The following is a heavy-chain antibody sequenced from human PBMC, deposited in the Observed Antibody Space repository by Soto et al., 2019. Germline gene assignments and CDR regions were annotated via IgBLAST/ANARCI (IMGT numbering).Heavy chain of an antibody. CDR3: ARHHGSPGSYFGMDV. D-gene: IGHD6-13*01. CDR1: GYSFTSYW. J-gene: IGHJ6*02. V-gene: IGHV5-51*01. Sequence: GESLKISCKGSGYSFTSYWINWVRQMPGKGLEWMGIIYPCDSDTRYSPSFQGQVTISADKSISTAYLQWRSLKASDTAMYYCARHHGSPGSYFGMDVWGQGTTVTVSS. CDR2: IYPCDSDT.